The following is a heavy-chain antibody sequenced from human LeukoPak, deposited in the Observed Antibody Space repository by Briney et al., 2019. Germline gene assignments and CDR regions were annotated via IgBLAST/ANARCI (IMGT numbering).Heavy chain of an antibody. J-gene: IGHJ4*02. V-gene: IGHV1-18*01. D-gene: IGHD6-19*01. Sequence: ASVKVSCKASGYTFSNYGINWVRQAPGQGLEWMGWISAYNGNTNYAQNLQGRVTMPTDTSTSTAYMELRSLRSDDTAVYYCARGSLAVASTLDYWGQGTLVTVSS. CDR2: ISAYNGNT. CDR1: GYTFSNYG. CDR3: ARGSLAVASTLDY.